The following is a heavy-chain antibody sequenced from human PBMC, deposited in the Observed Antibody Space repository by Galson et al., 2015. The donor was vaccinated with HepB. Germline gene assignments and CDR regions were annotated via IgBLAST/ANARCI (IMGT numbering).Heavy chain of an antibody. V-gene: IGHV4-59*01. Sequence: TLSLTCTVSGGSISSYYWSWIRQPPGKGLEWIGYIYYSGSSNYNPSLKSRVTISVHTSKNQFSLKLSSVTAADTAVYYCARLGEVGFGVFDYWGQGTLVTVSS. CDR3: ARLGEVGFGVFDY. D-gene: IGHD3-3*01. CDR1: GGSISSYY. CDR2: IYYSGSS. J-gene: IGHJ4*02.